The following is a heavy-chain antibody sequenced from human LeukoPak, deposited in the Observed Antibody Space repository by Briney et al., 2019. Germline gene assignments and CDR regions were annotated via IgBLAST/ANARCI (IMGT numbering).Heavy chain of an antibody. CDR2: IYYRGST. J-gene: IGHJ4*02. CDR3: ARTRADSSGYYDWDY. Sequence: PSETLSLTCTVSGGSISSGGYYWSWIRQHPGKGLEWIGYIYYRGSTYYNPSLKSRVTISVDTSKNQFSLKLSSVTAADTAVYYCARTRADSSGYYDWDYWGQGTLVTVSS. V-gene: IGHV4-31*03. CDR1: GGSISSGGYY. D-gene: IGHD3-22*01.